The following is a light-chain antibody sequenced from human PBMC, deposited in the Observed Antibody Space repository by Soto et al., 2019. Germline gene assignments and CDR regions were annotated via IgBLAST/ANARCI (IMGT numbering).Light chain of an antibody. CDR3: CSYAGSYN. J-gene: IGLJ2*01. CDR1: SSNIGAGYD. V-gene: IGLV1-40*01. CDR2: GNS. Sequence: QSVLTQPPSVSGAPGQRVTISCTGSSSNIGAGYDVHWYQQLPGTAPKLLIYGNSNRPSGVPDRFSGSKSGTSASLAITGLQAEDEADYYCCSYAGSYNFGGGTKLTVL.